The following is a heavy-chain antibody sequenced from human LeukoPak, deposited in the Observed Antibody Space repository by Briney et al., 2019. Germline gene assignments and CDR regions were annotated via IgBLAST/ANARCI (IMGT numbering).Heavy chain of an antibody. Sequence: SETLSLTCTVSGGSISSGNYYWSWIRQPPGKGLEWIGYIYYSGSTNYNPSLKSRVTISVDTSKNQFSLKLSSVTAADTAVYYCARAPATARGPFDYWGQGTLVTVSS. V-gene: IGHV4-61*01. CDR1: GGSISSGNYY. CDR2: IYYSGST. D-gene: IGHD6-6*01. J-gene: IGHJ4*02. CDR3: ARAPATARGPFDY.